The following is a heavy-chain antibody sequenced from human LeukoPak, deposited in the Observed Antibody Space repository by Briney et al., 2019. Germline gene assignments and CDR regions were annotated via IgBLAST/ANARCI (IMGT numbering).Heavy chain of an antibody. CDR2: IYTSGST. Sequence: PSETLSLTCTVSGGSISSYYWSWIRQPAGKGLEWIGRIYTSGSTNYNPSLKSRVTMSVDTSKNQFSLKLSSVTPADTAMYYCARGGTMGNANWFDPWGQGTLVTVSS. V-gene: IGHV4-4*07. J-gene: IGHJ5*02. CDR1: GGSISSYY. D-gene: IGHD3-16*01. CDR3: ARGGTMGNANWFDP.